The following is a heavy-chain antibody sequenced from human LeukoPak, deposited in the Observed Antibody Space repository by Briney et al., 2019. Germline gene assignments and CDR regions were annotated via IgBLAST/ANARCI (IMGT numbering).Heavy chain of an antibody. Sequence: GGSLRLSCAASGFTFSSYVMSWVRQAPGKGLEWVSAISGSGGSTYYADSVKGRFTISRDNSKNTLYLQMNSLRAEDTAVYYCAQGRYFDWLSKDYFDYWGQGTLVTVSS. J-gene: IGHJ4*02. CDR1: GFTFSSYV. V-gene: IGHV3-23*01. CDR3: AQGRYFDWLSKDYFDY. CDR2: ISGSGGST. D-gene: IGHD3-9*01.